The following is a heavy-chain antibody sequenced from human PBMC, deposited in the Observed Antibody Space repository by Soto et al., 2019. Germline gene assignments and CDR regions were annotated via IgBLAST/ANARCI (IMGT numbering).Heavy chain of an antibody. CDR3: AREDYGSGVGDLDV. CDR2: ISSSSSYI. V-gene: IGHV3-21*01. D-gene: IGHD3-10*01. Sequence: EVQLVESGGGLVKPGGSLRLSCAASGFTFSFYSMNWVRQAPGKGLEWVSSISSSSSYIYYADSVKGRFTISRDNAKNSLYLKMNRVGAEDAAVYCCAREDYGSGVGDLDVWGRGTTVTVSS. CDR1: GFTFSFYS. J-gene: IGHJ6*02.